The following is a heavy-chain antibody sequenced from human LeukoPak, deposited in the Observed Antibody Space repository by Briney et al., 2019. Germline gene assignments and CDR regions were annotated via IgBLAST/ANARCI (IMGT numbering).Heavy chain of an antibody. CDR3: ARGTSSWFGDDC. CDR2: IYYSGST. V-gene: IGHV4-59*08. Sequence: SETLSLTCTVSGGSISSYYWSWIRQPPGKGLEWIGYIYYSGSTNYNPSLKSRVTMSVDTSTNQFSLKLSSVTAADTAVYFCARGTSSWFGDDCWGQGTLVTVSS. J-gene: IGHJ4*02. D-gene: IGHD3-10*01. CDR1: GGSISSYY.